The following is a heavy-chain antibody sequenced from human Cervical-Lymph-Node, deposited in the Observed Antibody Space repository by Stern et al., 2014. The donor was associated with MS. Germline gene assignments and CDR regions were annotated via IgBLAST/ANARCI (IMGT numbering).Heavy chain of an antibody. CDR1: GASISSGTSY. J-gene: IGHJ4*02. V-gene: IGHV4-61*02. CDR3: ARGHWELLGNNYFDS. CDR2: LHASGAT. D-gene: IGHD1-26*01. Sequence: QVQLVQSGPGLVKPSQTLSLTCTVSGASISSGTSYWSWIRQPAGGGLGGIGRLHASGATYYNPPLKSRVTISGDTSKNQFSLNRNSVTAADTAVYYCARGHWELLGNNYFDSWGQGTLVTVSS.